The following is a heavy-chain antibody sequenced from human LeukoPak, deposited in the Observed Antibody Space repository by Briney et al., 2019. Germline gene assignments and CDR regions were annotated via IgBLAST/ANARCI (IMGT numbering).Heavy chain of an antibody. D-gene: IGHD2-21*01. Sequence: KPSETLSLTCAVYGGSFSGYYWSWIRQPPGKGLEWIGEINHSGSTNYNPSLKSRVTISVDTSKNQFSLKLSSVTAADTAVYYCARMAIGTVDFHDYWGQGTLVTVSS. CDR1: GGSFSGYY. J-gene: IGHJ4*02. CDR3: ARMAIGTVDFHDY. V-gene: IGHV4-34*01. CDR2: INHSGST.